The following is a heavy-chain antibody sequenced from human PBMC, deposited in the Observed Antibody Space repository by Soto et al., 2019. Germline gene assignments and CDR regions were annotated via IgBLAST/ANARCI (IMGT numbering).Heavy chain of an antibody. CDR2: ISYSGST. Sequence: QVQLQESGPGLVKPSETLSLTCTVSGGSISSYYWSWIRQPPGKGLEWIGYISYSGSTNYNPSLKSRVTISVDTSKTQFSLKLSSVTAADTAVYYCARQRTGELDYWGQGILVTVSS. J-gene: IGHJ4*02. CDR3: ARQRTGELDY. V-gene: IGHV4-59*08. CDR1: GGSISSYY. D-gene: IGHD7-27*01.